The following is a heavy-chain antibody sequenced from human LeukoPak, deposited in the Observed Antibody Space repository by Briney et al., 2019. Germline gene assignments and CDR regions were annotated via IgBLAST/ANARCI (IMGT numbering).Heavy chain of an antibody. CDR2: ISFSSSTI. CDR1: GLTFSTNS. Sequence: GGSLRLSCAAAGLTFSTNSMNWVRQAPGKGLEWVSYISFSSSTIYYADSVKGRFTISRDNGKNLLYLQMNSLRAEDTAVYYCAKAPGATRGFDYWGQGTLVTVSS. D-gene: IGHD1-26*01. J-gene: IGHJ4*02. V-gene: IGHV3-48*01. CDR3: AKAPGATRGFDY.